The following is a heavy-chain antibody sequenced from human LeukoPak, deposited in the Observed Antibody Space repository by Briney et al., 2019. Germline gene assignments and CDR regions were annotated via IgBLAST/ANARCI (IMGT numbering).Heavy chain of an antibody. V-gene: IGHV1-2*02. CDR1: GYTFTGYY. Sequence: ASVKVSCKASGYTFTGYYMHWVRQAPGQGLEGMGWINPNSGGTNYAQKFQGRVTMTRDTSISTAYMELSRLRSDDTAVYYCARALWKYCSSTSCPPGYYYMDVWGKGTTVTVSS. CDR2: INPNSGGT. CDR3: ARALWKYCSSTSCPPGYYYMDV. J-gene: IGHJ6*03. D-gene: IGHD2-2*01.